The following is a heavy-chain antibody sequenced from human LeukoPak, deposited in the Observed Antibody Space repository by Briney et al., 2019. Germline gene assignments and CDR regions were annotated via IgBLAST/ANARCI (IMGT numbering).Heavy chain of an antibody. CDR2: ISFDGTNK. J-gene: IGHJ6*02. Sequence: GGSLRLSCAASGFTFGSYGMHWVRQAPGKGLEWLAVISFDGTNKYYADSVKGRFTISRYNSNNTLYLQMNSLRAEDTAVYYCAKDVQIVGLVPRDFKYGMYVWGQGTTVTVSS. V-gene: IGHV3-30*18. D-gene: IGHD3/OR15-3a*01. CDR3: AKDVQIVGLVPRDFKYGMYV. CDR1: GFTFGSYG.